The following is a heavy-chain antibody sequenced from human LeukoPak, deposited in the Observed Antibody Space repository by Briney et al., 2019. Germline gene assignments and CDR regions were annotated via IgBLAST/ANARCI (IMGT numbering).Heavy chain of an antibody. J-gene: IGHJ4*02. CDR3: VRRASGYDRTFDY. CDR2: IYPGDSDT. CDR1: GYSFSSHW. D-gene: IGHD5-12*01. V-gene: IGHV5-51*01. Sequence: GESLKISCKGSGYSFSSHWIAWVRQMPGKGLEWMGIIYPGDSDTRYSPSFQGQVTISADKSINTAYLQWSRLKASDTAMYYCVRRASGYDRTFDYWGQGTLVTVSS.